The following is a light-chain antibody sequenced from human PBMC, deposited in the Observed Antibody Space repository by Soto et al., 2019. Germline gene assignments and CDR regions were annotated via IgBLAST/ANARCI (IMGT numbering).Light chain of an antibody. CDR1: QTVGNNY. V-gene: IGKV3-20*01. CDR2: DAS. J-gene: IGKJ1*01. Sequence: EIVLTQSPGTLSLSPGERATLSCRASQTVGNNYLAWYQQKPGQPPRLLIYDASRRATGLPDRFSGSGSGTDFTLTIASLEPDDFAVYYCQQCATSPRTFGQGTKVEIK. CDR3: QQCATSPRT.